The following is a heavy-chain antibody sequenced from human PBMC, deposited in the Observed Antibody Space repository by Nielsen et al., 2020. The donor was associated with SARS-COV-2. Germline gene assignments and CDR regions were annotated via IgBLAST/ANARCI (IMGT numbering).Heavy chain of an antibody. CDR2: IYHSGST. Sequence: SETLSLTCTVSGGSISSYYWSWIRQPPGKGLEWIGSIYHSGSTYYNPSLKSRVSISVDTSKNQFSLNLSSVTAADTAMYYCARYYVSGMYGMDVWGPGTTVTVSS. D-gene: IGHD3-10*01. J-gene: IGHJ6*02. CDR1: GGSISSYY. CDR3: ARYYVSGMYGMDV. V-gene: IGHV4-59*04.